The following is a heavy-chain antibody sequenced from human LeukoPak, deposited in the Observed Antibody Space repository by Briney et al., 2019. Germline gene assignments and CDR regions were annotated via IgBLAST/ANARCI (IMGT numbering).Heavy chain of an antibody. J-gene: IGHJ4*02. CDR3: ATSGNPSLDY. V-gene: IGHV2-70*04. CDR1: GFSLRTRKMR. Sequence: VSGPTLVNPPQTLTLTCTFSGFSLRTRKMRVNWIRPPPGKALEWLARIDWDDDKFYSASLKTRLTISQDTSKNQVVLTMTNMDPVDTATYYCATSGNPSLDYWGQGTLVTVSS. CDR2: IDWDDDK. D-gene: IGHD3-10*01.